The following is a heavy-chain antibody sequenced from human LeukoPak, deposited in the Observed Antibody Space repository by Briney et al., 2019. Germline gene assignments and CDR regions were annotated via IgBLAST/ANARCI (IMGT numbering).Heavy chain of an antibody. CDR1: GGSISSGGYY. D-gene: IGHD3-22*01. CDR3: ASSPTYYYDSSGYYFDY. J-gene: IGHJ4*02. Sequence: PSETLSPTCTVSGGSISSGGYYWSWIRQPPGKGLEWIGYIYHSGSTYYNPSLKSRVTISVDRSKNQFSLKLSSVTAADTAVYYCASSPTYYYDSSGYYFDYWGQGTLVTVSS. V-gene: IGHV4-30-2*01. CDR2: IYHSGST.